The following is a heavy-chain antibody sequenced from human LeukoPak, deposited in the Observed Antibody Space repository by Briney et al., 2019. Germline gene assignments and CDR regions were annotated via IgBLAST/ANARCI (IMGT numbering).Heavy chain of an antibody. CDR3: AKDPPSKYSSGSYFDY. D-gene: IGHD6-19*01. CDR1: GFTFSRYW. Sequence: PGGSLRLSCAASGFTFSRYWMHWVRQAPGKGLVWVSRINGDGSATSYADSVKGGFTISRDNSKNTLYLQMNSLRAEDTAVYYCAKDPPSKYSSGSYFDYWGQGTLVTVSS. J-gene: IGHJ4*02. V-gene: IGHV3-74*01. CDR2: INGDGSAT.